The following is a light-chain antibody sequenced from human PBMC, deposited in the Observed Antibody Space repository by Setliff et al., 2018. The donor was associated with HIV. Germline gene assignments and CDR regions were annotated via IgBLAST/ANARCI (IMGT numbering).Light chain of an antibody. Sequence: QPVLTQPASVSGSPGQSITISCTGTSSDVGGYNYVSWYQQHPGKAPKLMIYEVSNRPSGVSNRFSASKSGNTASLTISGLQAEDEADYYCCSYAGSTTYVFGTGTKVTVL. CDR2: EVS. V-gene: IGLV2-14*01. J-gene: IGLJ1*01. CDR3: CSYAGSTTYV. CDR1: SSDVGGYNY.